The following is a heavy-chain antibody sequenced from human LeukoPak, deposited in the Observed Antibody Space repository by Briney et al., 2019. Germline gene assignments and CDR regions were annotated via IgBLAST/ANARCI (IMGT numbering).Heavy chain of an antibody. D-gene: IGHD1-26*01. CDR3: ARHPLYSGSYYPLWYAFDI. Sequence: SETLSLTCTVSGGSISSSSYYWGWIRQPPGKGLEWIGSIYYSGSTYYNPSLKSRVTISVDTSKNQFSLKLSSVTAADTAVYYCARHPLYSGSYYPLWYAFDIWGQGTMVTVSS. CDR2: IYYSGST. CDR1: GGSISSSSYY. V-gene: IGHV4-39*01. J-gene: IGHJ3*02.